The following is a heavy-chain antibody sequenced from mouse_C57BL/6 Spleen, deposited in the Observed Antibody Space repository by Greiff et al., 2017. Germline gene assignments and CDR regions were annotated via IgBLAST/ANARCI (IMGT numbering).Heavy chain of an antibody. V-gene: IGHV5-4*03. J-gene: IGHJ2*01. Sequence: EVKLMESGGGLVKPGGSLKLSCAASGFTFSSYAMSWVRQTPEKRLEWVATISAGGSYTYYPDNVKGRFTISRDNAKNNLYLHMSHLKSEDTAMFYCARGGGTYFDYWGQGTTLTVSS. CDR1: GFTFSSYA. CDR3: ARGGGTYFDY. CDR2: ISAGGSYT. D-gene: IGHD1-1*02.